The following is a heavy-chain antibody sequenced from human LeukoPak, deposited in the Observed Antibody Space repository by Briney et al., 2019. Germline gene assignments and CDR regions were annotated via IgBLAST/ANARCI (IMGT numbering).Heavy chain of an antibody. CDR3: VRVGETVAGSNLVY. V-gene: IGHV1-69*05. Sequence: SVKVSCKASGDTFSSYAISWVRQAPGQGLEWMGRIIPIFGTANYAQKFQGRVTITTDESTSTAYMELSSLRSEDRAVYCCVRVGETVAGSNLVYWGQGSLVTVCS. CDR2: IIPIFGTA. J-gene: IGHJ4*02. D-gene: IGHD6-13*01. CDR1: GDTFSSYA.